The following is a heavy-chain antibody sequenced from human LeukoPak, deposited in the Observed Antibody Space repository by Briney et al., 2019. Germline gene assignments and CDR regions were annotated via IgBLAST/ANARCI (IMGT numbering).Heavy chain of an antibody. J-gene: IGHJ4*02. Sequence: SSETLSLTCTISGDSMSGYSWSWLRQPAGKELEWIGRIYTSYFTEYNLSLDGRVTMSIDTSKNQFSLMLDSVTAADTAIYYCARVHIVTGTYFDSWGQGAPVTVSS. CDR2: IYTSYFT. V-gene: IGHV4-4*07. CDR1: GDSMSGYS. CDR3: ARVHIVTGTYFDS. D-gene: IGHD3-10*01.